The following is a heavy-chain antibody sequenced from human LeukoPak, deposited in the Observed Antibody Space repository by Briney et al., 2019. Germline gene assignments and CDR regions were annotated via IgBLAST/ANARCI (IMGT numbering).Heavy chain of an antibody. Sequence: GASVKVSCKASGYTFTGYYMHWVRQAPGQGLEWMGWINPNSGGTNYAQKFQGRVTMTRDTSISTAYMELSRLRSDDTAVYYCARGLGAEAVSMGFYYYYGMDVWGQGTTVTASS. CDR1: GYTFTGYY. D-gene: IGHD3-16*01. V-gene: IGHV1-2*02. CDR3: ARGLGAEAVSMGFYYYYGMDV. J-gene: IGHJ6*02. CDR2: INPNSGGT.